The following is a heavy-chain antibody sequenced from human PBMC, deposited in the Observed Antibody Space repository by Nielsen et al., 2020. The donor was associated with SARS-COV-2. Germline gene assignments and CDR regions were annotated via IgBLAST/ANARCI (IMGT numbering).Heavy chain of an antibody. CDR1: GFTFDDYT. V-gene: IGHV3-43*01. Sequence: GESLKISCAASGFTFDDYTMHWVRQAPGKGLEWVSLISWDGGSTYYADSVKGRFTISRDNSKNSLYLQMNSLRTEDTALYYCAKDGGARGYFDYWGQGTLVTVSS. D-gene: IGHD4/OR15-4a*01. J-gene: IGHJ4*02. CDR3: AKDGGARGYFDY. CDR2: ISWDGGST.